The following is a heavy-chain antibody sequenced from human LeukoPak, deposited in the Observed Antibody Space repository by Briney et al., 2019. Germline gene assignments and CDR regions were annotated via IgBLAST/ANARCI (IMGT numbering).Heavy chain of an antibody. CDR3: ARMAYSYKTNWFDP. J-gene: IGHJ5*02. Sequence: ASVKVSCKASGYTFTSYGISWVRQAPGQGLEWMGWINAYNGNTNYAQKLQGRVTMTTDTSTSTAYMELRSLRSDDTAVYYCARMAYSYKTNWFDPLGQGTLVTVSS. V-gene: IGHV1-18*01. CDR1: GYTFTSYG. CDR2: INAYNGNT. D-gene: IGHD5-18*01.